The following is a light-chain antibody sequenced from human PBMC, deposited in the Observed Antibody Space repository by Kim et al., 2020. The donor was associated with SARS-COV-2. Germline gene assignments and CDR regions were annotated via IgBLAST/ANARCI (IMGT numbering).Light chain of an antibody. CDR1: NIGRKS. J-gene: IGLJ2*01. V-gene: IGLV3-21*04. CDR3: QVWDGTTDRPI. Sequence: APGKTARTTCGGENIGRKSGNWYQQRAGQAPVLVIYYDSDRPSGIPERFSGSNSGNTATLTISSVEAGDEADYYCQVWDGTTDRPIFGGGTQLTVL. CDR2: YDS.